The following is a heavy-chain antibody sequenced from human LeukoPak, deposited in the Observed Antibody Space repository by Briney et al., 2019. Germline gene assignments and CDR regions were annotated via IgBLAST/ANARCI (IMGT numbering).Heavy chain of an antibody. Sequence: GASAKVSCKASGYTFTVFSLHWVRQAPGQGPEWLGGINPNSGVANYAHKFHGRITITRDTSISTAYMELNRLTSDDTAVYYCARASYYYDSSGEPWGQGTLVTVSS. CDR1: GYTFTVFS. V-gene: IGHV1-2*02. D-gene: IGHD3-22*01. J-gene: IGHJ5*02. CDR3: ARASYYYDSSGEP. CDR2: INPNSGVA.